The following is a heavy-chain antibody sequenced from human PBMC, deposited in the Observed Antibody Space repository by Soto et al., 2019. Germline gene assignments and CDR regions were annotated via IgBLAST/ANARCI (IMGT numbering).Heavy chain of an antibody. CDR2: IYYSGST. CDR1: GGSISSYY. V-gene: IGHV4-59*01. CDR3: ARVGYSSSWVYYYYYGMDV. J-gene: IGHJ6*02. D-gene: IGHD6-13*01. Sequence: KTSETLSLTCTVSGGSISSYYWSWIRQPPGKGLEWIGYIYYSGSTNYNPSLKSRVTISVDTSKNQFSLKLSSVTAADTAVYYCARVGYSSSWVYYYYYGMDVWGQGTTVTVSS.